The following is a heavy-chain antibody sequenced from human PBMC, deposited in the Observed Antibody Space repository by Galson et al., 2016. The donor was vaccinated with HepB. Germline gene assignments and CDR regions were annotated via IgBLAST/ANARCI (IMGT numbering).Heavy chain of an antibody. D-gene: IGHD6-13*01. Sequence: SLRLSCAASGFTFSSYGMHWVRQAPGKGLEWVALIWSDGSNKYYADSGKGRFTISRDNSKNKAYLQMNSLRAEARAVYYCAREAGMAAAATYDYWGQGTRVTVSS. CDR1: GFTFSSYG. CDR2: IWSDGSNK. J-gene: IGHJ4*02. CDR3: AREAGMAAAATYDY. V-gene: IGHV3-33*01.